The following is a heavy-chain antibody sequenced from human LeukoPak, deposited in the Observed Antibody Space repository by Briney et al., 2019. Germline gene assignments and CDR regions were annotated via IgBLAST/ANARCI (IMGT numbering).Heavy chain of an antibody. Sequence: GGSLRLSCAASGFTFSSYGMSWVRQAPRKGLEWVSAISGSGGSTYCADSVKGRFTISRDNAKNSLYLQMNSLRAEDTAVYYCAELGITMIGGVWGKGTTVTISS. V-gene: IGHV3-23*01. CDR1: GFTFSSYG. D-gene: IGHD3-10*02. CDR2: ISGSGGST. CDR3: AELGITMIGGV. J-gene: IGHJ6*04.